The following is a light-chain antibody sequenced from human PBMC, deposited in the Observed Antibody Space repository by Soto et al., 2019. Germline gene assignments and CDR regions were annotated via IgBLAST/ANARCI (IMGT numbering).Light chain of an antibody. Sequence: DIQMTQSPSSLSASVGDRVTITCRASQSISSYLNWYQQKPGKAPKLLIYAASSLQSGVPSRFSGSGSGTDFTLTISSLPPEDFATYYCQQSYSTHTFGQGTK. V-gene: IGKV1-39*01. CDR1: QSISSY. J-gene: IGKJ2*01. CDR3: QQSYSTHT. CDR2: AAS.